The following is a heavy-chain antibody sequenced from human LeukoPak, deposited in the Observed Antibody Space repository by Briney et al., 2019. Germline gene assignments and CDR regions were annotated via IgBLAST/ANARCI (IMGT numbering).Heavy chain of an antibody. V-gene: IGHV3-7*01. D-gene: IGHD4-17*01. CDR2: IKQDGSET. J-gene: IGHJ4*02. CDR1: GFTFSSYW. Sequence: GGSLRLSCAASGFTFSSYWMSWVRQAPGKGLEWVANIKQDGSETYYVDSVKGRFTISRDSAKSSLYLQMNSLRVEDTAVYYCARSPGSITTVTYFDYWGQGTLATVS. CDR3: ARSPGSITTVTYFDY.